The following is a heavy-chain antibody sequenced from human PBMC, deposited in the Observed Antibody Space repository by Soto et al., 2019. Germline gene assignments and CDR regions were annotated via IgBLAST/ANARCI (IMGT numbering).Heavy chain of an antibody. V-gene: IGHV4-30-2*01. Sequence: QLQLQESGSGLVKPSQTLSLTCAVSGGSISSGGYSWSWIRQPPGKGLDWIGYIYHGGSTYYNPSPESRAPISVVRSKNQCSLKLSSVTAAHTAVYYCVRVPDYWGQGTLVTVSS. CDR3: VRVPDY. J-gene: IGHJ4*02. CDR1: GGSISSGGYS. CDR2: IYHGGST.